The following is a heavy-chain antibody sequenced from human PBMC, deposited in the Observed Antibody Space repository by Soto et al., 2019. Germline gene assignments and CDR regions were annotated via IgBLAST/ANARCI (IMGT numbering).Heavy chain of an antibody. D-gene: IGHD6-6*01. CDR3: ARFTWGYPEEPEYSSSSAGYYYYYMDV. Sequence: GESLKISCKGSGYSFTSYWIGWVRQMPGKGLEWMGIIYPGDSDTRYSPPFQGQVTISGDKSISTAYLKWSSLKASDTAMDYCARFTWGYPEEPEYSSSSAGYYYYYMDVWGKGTTVTVSS. CDR2: IYPGDSDT. CDR1: GYSFTSYW. J-gene: IGHJ6*03. V-gene: IGHV5-51*01.